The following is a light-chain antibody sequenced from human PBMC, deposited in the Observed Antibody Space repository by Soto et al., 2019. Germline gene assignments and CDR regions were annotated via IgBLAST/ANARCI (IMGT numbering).Light chain of an antibody. J-gene: IGLJ1*01. CDR1: SSDVGSYNL. V-gene: IGLV2-23*01. Sequence: QSALTQPASVSGSPGQSITISCTGTSSDVGSYNLVSWYQQHPGKAPKLMIYEGSKRPSGVSNRFSGSKSGNTASLTISGLQAEDEGDYYCCSYAGSSTLYVFGTGTKVTVL. CDR3: CSYAGSSTLYV. CDR2: EGS.